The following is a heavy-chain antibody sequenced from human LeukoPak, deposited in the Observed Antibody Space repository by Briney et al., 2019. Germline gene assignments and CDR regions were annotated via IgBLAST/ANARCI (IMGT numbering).Heavy chain of an antibody. J-gene: IGHJ6*03. D-gene: IGHD2-2*01. Sequence: PSETLSLTCTVSGYSINSGYYWVWIRQPPGKGLEWIGSIYRTGSINYNPSLKSRVTISLDTSKNQFSLKVNSVTAADTAVYYCARGDCSSTICYSPMDVWGKGTTVTVSS. CDR2: IYRTGSI. V-gene: IGHV4-38-2*02. CDR1: GYSINSGYY. CDR3: ARGDCSSTICYSPMDV.